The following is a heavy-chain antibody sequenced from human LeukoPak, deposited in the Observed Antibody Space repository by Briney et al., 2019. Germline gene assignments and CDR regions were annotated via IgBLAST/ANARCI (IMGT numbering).Heavy chain of an antibody. CDR2: IYYSGST. CDR1: GGSISSYY. D-gene: IGHD1-14*01. Sequence: SETLSLTCTVSGGSISSYYWSWIRQPPGKGLEWIGYIYYSGSTNYNPSLKSRVTISVDTSKNQFSPKLSSVTAADTAVYYCARAQTATGFDPWGQGTLVTVSS. CDR3: ARAQTATGFDP. V-gene: IGHV4-59*01. J-gene: IGHJ5*02.